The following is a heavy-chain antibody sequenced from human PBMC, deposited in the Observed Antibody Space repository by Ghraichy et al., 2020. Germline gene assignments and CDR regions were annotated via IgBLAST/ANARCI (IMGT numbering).Heavy chain of an antibody. CDR3: ARHLSPNYYGSGSYQFDY. Sequence: ESLNISCSVSGGSITSSSYHWGWIRQSPGKGLEWIGSTYYRGSNYYNQSLKSRVTISVDTSKNQFSLELSSVTAADTALYYCARHLSPNYYGSGSYQFDYWGQGTLVTVSS. D-gene: IGHD3-10*01. CDR1: GGSITSSSYH. V-gene: IGHV4-39*01. CDR2: TYYRGSN. J-gene: IGHJ4*02.